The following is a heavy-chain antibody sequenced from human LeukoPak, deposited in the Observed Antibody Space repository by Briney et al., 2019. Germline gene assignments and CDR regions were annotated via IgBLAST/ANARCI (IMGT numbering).Heavy chain of an antibody. CDR2: IYYSGST. CDR3: ARDSGMIVHY. J-gene: IGHJ4*02. Sequence: SETLSLTCTVSGGSISSGGYYWSWIRQHPGKGLERIGYIYYSGSTYYNPSLKSRVTISVDTSKNQFSLKLSSVTAADTAVYYCARDSGMIVHYWGQGTLVTVSS. CDR1: GGSISSGGYY. D-gene: IGHD3-22*01. V-gene: IGHV4-31*03.